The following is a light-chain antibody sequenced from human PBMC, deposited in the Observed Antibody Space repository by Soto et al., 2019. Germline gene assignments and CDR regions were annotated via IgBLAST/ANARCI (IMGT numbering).Light chain of an antibody. V-gene: IGLV2-14*01. CDR1: ISDIGGHHF. CDR3: RSYTSSSLYV. CDR2: EVT. J-gene: IGLJ1*01. Sequence: LTQTAPVSGSPGQSITISCTGTISDIGGHHFVSWYQQQSGKAPKLVIYEVTDRPSGVSDRFSGSKSGNTASLTISGLQPEDEADYYCRSYTSSSLYVFGTGTKVTVL.